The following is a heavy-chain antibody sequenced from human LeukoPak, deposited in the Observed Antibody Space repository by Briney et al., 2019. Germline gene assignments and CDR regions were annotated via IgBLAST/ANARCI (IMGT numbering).Heavy chain of an antibody. J-gene: IGHJ2*01. D-gene: IGHD4-17*01. CDR3: ARADFGDYEWYFDL. V-gene: IGHV4-59*01. CDR1: GGPIRDYY. CDR2: VHYSGST. Sequence: SETLSLTCTVSGGPIRDYYWSWIRQASGKGLEWIGSVHYSGSTIYNPSLKSRVTISMDMSKKHFSLQLTSVTAAETAVYYCARADFGDYEWYFDLWGRGTLVTVSS.